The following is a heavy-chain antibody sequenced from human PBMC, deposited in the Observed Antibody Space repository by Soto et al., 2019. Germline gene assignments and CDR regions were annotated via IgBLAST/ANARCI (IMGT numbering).Heavy chain of an antibody. J-gene: IGHJ6*02. CDR3: ARPKSSSSSGMDV. CDR2: IYYSGST. D-gene: IGHD6-6*01. Sequence: SETLSLTCTVSGGSISSSSYYWGWIRQPPGKGLEWIGSIYYSGSTYYNPSLKSRVTISVDTSKNQFSLKLSSVTAADTAVYYCARPKSSSSSGMDVWGQGTTVTVSS. V-gene: IGHV4-39*01. CDR1: GGSISSSSYY.